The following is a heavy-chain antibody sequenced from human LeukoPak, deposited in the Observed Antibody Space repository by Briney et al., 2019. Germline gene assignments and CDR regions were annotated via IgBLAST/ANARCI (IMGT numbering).Heavy chain of an antibody. CDR3: ARDGYLGSQTLGGSYYYGMDV. D-gene: IGHD2-15*01. J-gene: IGHJ6*02. CDR1: GYTFTNYA. CDR2: INAGNGYT. Sequence: ASVKVSCKASGYTFTNYAMHWVRQAPGQRLEWMGWINAGNGYTKYSQKFQGRVTITRDTSATTAYMELSSLRSDDTAVYYCARDGYLGSQTLGGSYYYGMDVWGQGTTVTVSS. V-gene: IGHV1-3*01.